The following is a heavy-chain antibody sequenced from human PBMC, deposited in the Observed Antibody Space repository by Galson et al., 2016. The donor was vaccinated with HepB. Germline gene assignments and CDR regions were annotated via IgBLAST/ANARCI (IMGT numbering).Heavy chain of an antibody. CDR1: GYSFPSYW. J-gene: IGHJ4*02. D-gene: IGHD5-18*01. CDR2: IYPSDSET. Sequence: QSGAEVKKPGESLKISCKASGYSFPSYWIGWVRQMPGKGLEWMAIIYPSDSETRYSPSFQGQVTISADKSISTAYLSWTSLKASNTAVYYCVKDGYSYGHTFDFWGQGTLVTVSP. CDR3: VKDGYSYGHTFDF. V-gene: IGHV5-51*01.